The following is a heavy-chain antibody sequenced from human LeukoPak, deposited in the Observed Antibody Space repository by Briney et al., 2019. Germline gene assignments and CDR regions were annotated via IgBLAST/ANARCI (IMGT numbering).Heavy chain of an antibody. D-gene: IGHD6-19*01. CDR1: GGTFSSYA. CDR2: IIPIFNTT. J-gene: IGHJ4*02. Sequence: SVKVSCKASGGTFSSYAISWVRQAPGQGLEWMGRIIPIFNTTNYAQKLQGRVTITADITADKSTSTAYMEMSSLRSEDTAVYYCARGLSSGWYGQTYYFDYWGQGTLVTVSS. V-gene: IGHV1-69*06. CDR3: ARGLSSGWYGQTYYFDY.